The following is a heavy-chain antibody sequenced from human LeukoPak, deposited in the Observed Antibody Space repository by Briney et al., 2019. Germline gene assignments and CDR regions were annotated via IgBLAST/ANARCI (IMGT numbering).Heavy chain of an antibody. CDR1: GGSFSGYY. V-gene: IGHV4-34*01. CDR3: ARGGYYGSGSRSNWFDP. Sequence: PSETLSLTCAVYGGSFSGYYWSWIRQPPGKGLEWIGEINHSGSTNYNPSLKSRVTISVDTSKNQFSLKLSSVTAADTAVYYCARGGYYGSGSRSNWFDPWGQGTLVTVSS. CDR2: INHSGST. D-gene: IGHD3-10*01. J-gene: IGHJ5*02.